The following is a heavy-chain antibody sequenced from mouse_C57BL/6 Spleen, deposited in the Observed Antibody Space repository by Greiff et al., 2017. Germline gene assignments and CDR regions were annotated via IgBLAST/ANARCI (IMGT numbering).Heavy chain of an antibody. V-gene: IGHV5-15*01. Sequence: EVKLMESGGGLVQPGGSLKLSCAASGFTFSDYGMAWVRQAPRKGPEWVAFISNLAYSIYYADTVTGRFTISRENAKNTLYLEMSSLRSEDTAMYYCARQGAAQAPMDYWGQGTSVTVSS. J-gene: IGHJ4*01. CDR3: ARQGAAQAPMDY. CDR2: ISNLAYSI. D-gene: IGHD3-2*02. CDR1: GFTFSDYG.